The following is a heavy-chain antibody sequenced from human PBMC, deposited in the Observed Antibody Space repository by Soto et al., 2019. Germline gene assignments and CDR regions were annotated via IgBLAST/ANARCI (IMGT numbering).Heavy chain of an antibody. CDR1: GGTFSSYA. CDR2: IIPIFGTA. V-gene: IGHV1-69*01. D-gene: IGHD3-3*01. Sequence: QVQLVQSGAEVKKPGSSVKVSCKASGGTFSSYAISWVRQAPGQGLEWMGGIIPIFGTANYAQKFQGRVTITADESTSTAYMELSSLRSEDTAVHYCARGTTYYDFWSGYTNYYYYYGMDVWGQGTTVTVSS. J-gene: IGHJ6*02. CDR3: ARGTTYYDFWSGYTNYYYYYGMDV.